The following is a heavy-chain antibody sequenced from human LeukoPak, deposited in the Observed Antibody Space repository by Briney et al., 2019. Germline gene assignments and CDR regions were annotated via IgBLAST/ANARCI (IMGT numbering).Heavy chain of an antibody. CDR3: AKGPHGPRSYYYDSSGYYYGNY. CDR2: ISSSSSYI. V-gene: IGHV3-21*04. J-gene: IGHJ4*02. D-gene: IGHD3-22*01. CDR1: GFTFSSYS. Sequence: GGSLRLSCAASGFTFSSYSMNWVRQAPGKGLEWVSSISSSSSYIYYADSVKGRFTISRDNSKNTLYLQMNSLRAEDTAVYYCAKGPHGPRSYYYDSSGYYYGNYWGQGTLVTVSS.